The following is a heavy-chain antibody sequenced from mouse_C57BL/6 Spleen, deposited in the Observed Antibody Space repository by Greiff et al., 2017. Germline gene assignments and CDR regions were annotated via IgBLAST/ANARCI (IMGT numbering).Heavy chain of an antibody. CDR1: GFTFSDYG. D-gene: IGHD2-2*01. Sequence: EVHLVESGGGLVKPGGSLKLSCAASGFTFSDYGMHWVRQAPEKGLEWVAYISSGSSTIYYADTVKGRFTISRDNAKNTLFLQMTSLRSEDTAMYYCARLVRAYAMDYWGQGTSVTVSS. CDR3: ARLVRAYAMDY. CDR2: ISSGSSTI. V-gene: IGHV5-17*01. J-gene: IGHJ4*01.